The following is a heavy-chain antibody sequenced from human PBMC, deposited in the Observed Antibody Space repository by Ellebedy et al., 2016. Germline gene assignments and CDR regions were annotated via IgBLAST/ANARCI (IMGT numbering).Heavy chain of an antibody. J-gene: IGHJ2*01. D-gene: IGHD1-26*01. V-gene: IGHV3-23*01. Sequence: GGSLRLSCAASGFTFSRYAMSWVRQAPGKGLEWVLATSGSGGSTYYADSVKGRFTISRDNSKNTLYLQMNSLRAEDTAVYYCAKLRGATGSWYFDLWGRGTLVPVSS. CDR3: AKLRGATGSWYFDL. CDR1: GFTFSRYA. CDR2: TSGSGGST.